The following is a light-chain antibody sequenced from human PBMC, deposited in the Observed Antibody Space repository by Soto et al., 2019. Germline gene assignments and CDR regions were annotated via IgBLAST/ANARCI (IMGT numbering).Light chain of an antibody. V-gene: IGKV3-20*01. CDR2: GAS. CDR3: QQYGSSLT. CDR1: QSVSSN. J-gene: IGKJ4*01. Sequence: EIVLTQSPATLSLSPGERATLSCRASQSVSSNLAWYQKKPGQGPRLLIYGASSRATGIPGRFSGSGSGTDFTLTISRLEPEDFAVYYCQQYGSSLTFGGGTKVDIK.